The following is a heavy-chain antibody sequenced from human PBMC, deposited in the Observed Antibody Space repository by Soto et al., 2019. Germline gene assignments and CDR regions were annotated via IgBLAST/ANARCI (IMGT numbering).Heavy chain of an antibody. CDR1: GGSLSGHS. CDR2: IYPSGST. J-gene: IGHJ4*02. Sequence: PSESLSLTWTLSGGSLSGHSWIWIRQPAGRGLEWIGHIYPSGSTSYNPSLRSRVTMSLDTANPQIFLNLTSVTVTARAVFDCVRARSNCDYDNWGPGTLVTVSS. CDR3: VRARSNCDYDN. V-gene: IGHV4-4*07. D-gene: IGHD5-12*01.